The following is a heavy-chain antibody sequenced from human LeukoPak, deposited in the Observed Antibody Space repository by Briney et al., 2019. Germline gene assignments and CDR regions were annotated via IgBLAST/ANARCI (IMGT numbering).Heavy chain of an antibody. V-gene: IGHV1-69*06. D-gene: IGHD6-6*01. Sequence: GASVKVSCKASGGTFSSYAISWVRQAPGQGLEWMGGIIPIFGTANYAQKFQGRVTITADKSTSTAYMELSSLRSEDTAVYYCALRTGAARPSKFYYYYYMDVWGKGTTVTVSS. CDR3: ALRTGAARPSKFYYYYYMDV. J-gene: IGHJ6*03. CDR1: GGTFSSYA. CDR2: IIPIFGTA.